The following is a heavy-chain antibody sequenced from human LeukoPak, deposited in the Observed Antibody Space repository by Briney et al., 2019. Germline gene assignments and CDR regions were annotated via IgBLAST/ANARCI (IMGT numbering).Heavy chain of an antibody. D-gene: IGHD6-13*01. CDR2: ISSSSSYI. V-gene: IGHV3-21*01. J-gene: IGHJ4*02. CDR3: ARDAPNAYSSSWSGHFDY. CDR1: GFTFSHFW. Sequence: RGSLRLSCAASGFTFSHFWMNWVRQAPGKGLEWVSSISSSSSYIYYADSVKGRFTISRDNAKNSLYLQMNSLRAEDTAVYYCARDAPNAYSSSWSGHFDYWGQGTLVTVSS.